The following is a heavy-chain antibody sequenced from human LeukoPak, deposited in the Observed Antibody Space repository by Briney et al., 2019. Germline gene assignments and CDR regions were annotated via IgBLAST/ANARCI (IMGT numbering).Heavy chain of an antibody. CDR2: IYYSGST. CDR1: GGSISRYY. Sequence: SETLSLTCTVSGGSISRYYWSWIRQPPGKGLEWIGYIYYSGSTNYNPSLKSRVTISVDTSKNQFSLKLSSVTAADTAVYYCARGSSAVAGTGIDYWGQGTLVTVSS. V-gene: IGHV4-59*01. CDR3: ARGSSAVAGTGIDY. J-gene: IGHJ4*02. D-gene: IGHD6-19*01.